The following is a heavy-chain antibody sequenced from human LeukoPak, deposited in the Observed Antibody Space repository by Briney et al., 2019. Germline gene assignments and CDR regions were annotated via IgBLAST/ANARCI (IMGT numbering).Heavy chain of an antibody. CDR1: GFIFSDCP. CDR3: ARGAVIAVAAFDY. D-gene: IGHD6-19*01. CDR2: ITSTGGTI. J-gene: IGHJ4*02. V-gene: IGHV3-11*01. Sequence: GGSLRLSCAASGFIFSDCPMSWLRQAPGKGLEWVSYITSTGGTIYYADSVKGRFTISRDNAKNSLYLQMNSLRAEDTAVYYCARGAVIAVAAFDYWGQGTLVTVSS.